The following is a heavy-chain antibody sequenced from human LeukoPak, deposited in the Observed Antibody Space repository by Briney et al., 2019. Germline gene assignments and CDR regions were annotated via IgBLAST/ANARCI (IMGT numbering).Heavy chain of an antibody. D-gene: IGHD3-22*01. V-gene: IGHV4-4*07. CDR3: ARGVAYDSSGYYYNYYYYYMDV. J-gene: IGHJ6*03. Sequence: PSETLSLTCTVSGGSISSYHWSWFRQPAGKGLEWIGRLSTSGSTNYNPSLKSRVTISVDTSKNQFSLKLSSVTAADTAVYYCARGVAYDSSGYYYNYYYYYMDVWGKGTTVTVSS. CDR2: LSTSGST. CDR1: GGSISSYH.